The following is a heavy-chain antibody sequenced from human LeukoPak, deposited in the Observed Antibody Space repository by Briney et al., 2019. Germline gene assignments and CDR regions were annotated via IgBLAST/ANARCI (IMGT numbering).Heavy chain of an antibody. J-gene: IGHJ5*02. CDR1: GGTFSSYA. Sequence: GASVKVSCKASGGTFSSYAISWVRQAPGQGLEWMGGITPIFGTANYAQKFQGRVTITADESTTTDYMELSSLRSEDTAVYYCARDNSVGDIAWWFDPWGQGTLVTVSS. CDR2: ITPIFGTA. D-gene: IGHD3-16*02. V-gene: IGHV1-69*13. CDR3: ARDNSVGDIAWWFDP.